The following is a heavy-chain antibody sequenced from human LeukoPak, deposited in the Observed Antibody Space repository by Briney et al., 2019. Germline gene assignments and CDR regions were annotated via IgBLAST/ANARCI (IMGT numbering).Heavy chain of an antibody. J-gene: IGHJ4*02. V-gene: IGHV4-4*02. CDR1: GGSISSSNW. D-gene: IGHD6-13*01. Sequence: SGTLSLTCAVSGGSISSSNWWSWVRQPPGKGLEWIGEIYHSGSTNYNPSLKSRVTISVDTSKNQFSLKLSSVTAADTAVYYCARDPKGIAAAGTGYWGQGTLVTVSS. CDR3: ARDPKGIAAAGTGY. CDR2: IYHSGST.